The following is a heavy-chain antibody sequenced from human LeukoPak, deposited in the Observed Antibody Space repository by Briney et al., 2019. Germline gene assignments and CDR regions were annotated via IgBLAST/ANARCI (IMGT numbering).Heavy chain of an antibody. J-gene: IGHJ3*01. CDR2: IYYSGST. Sequence: LSETLSLTCTGSGGSISSSSYYWGWIRQPPGKGLEWIGSIYYSGSTYYNPSLKSRVTISVDTSKNQFSLKLSSVTAADTAVYYCARDGAKSNPILPWGQGTMVTVSS. CDR3: ARDGAKSNPILP. D-gene: IGHD3-16*01. CDR1: GGSISSSSYY. V-gene: IGHV4-39*07.